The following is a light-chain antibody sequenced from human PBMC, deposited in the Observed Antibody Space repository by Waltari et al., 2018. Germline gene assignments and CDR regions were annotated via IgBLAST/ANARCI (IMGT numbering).Light chain of an antibody. CDR1: SSDIGDYNS. J-gene: IGLJ2*01. Sequence: QSALTQPASVSGSPGQSITISCTGTSSDIGDYNSVSWFRQHPGKAPKLMIYEVSNRPSGVSNRFSGSKSGNTASLTISGLQTEDEADYYCSSYSVTSTLVLFGGGT. V-gene: IGLV2-14*01. CDR2: EVS. CDR3: SSYSVTSTLVL.